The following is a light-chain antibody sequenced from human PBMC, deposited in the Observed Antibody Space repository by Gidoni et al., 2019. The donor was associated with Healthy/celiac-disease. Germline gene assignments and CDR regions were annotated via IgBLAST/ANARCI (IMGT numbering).Light chain of an antibody. V-gene: IGKV1-33*01. CDR1: QDISNY. Sequence: DIQMTQSPSSVSASVGDRVTITCQASQDISNYLNWYQQKPGKAPKLLIYDASNLETGVPSRFSGSGSGTDFTFTISSLQPEDIATYYCQQYDNPLLTFGGGTKVEIK. CDR2: DAS. J-gene: IGKJ4*01. CDR3: QQYDNPLLT.